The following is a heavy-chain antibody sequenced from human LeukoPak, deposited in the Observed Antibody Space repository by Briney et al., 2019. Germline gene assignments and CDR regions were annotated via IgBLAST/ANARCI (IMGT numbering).Heavy chain of an antibody. CDR3: AKDISSAAAGANNWFDP. D-gene: IGHD6-13*01. CDR2: ISWNSGSI. J-gene: IGHJ5*02. V-gene: IGHV3-9*01. Sequence: GGSLRLSCAASGFTFDDYAMHWVRHAPGKGLEWVSGISWNSGSIGYADSVKGRFTISRDNAKNSLYLQMNSLRAEDTALYYCAKDISSAAAGANNWFDPWGQGTLVTVSS. CDR1: GFTFDDYA.